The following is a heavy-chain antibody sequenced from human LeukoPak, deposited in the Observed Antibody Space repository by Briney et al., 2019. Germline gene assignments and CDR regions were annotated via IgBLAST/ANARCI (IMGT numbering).Heavy chain of an antibody. CDR2: VSGSGGST. J-gene: IGHJ2*01. Sequence: GGSLRLSCAASAFTFSSYAMSWVRQAPGKGLEWVSGVSGSGGSTYYADSVKGRFTISRDNSKNTLYLQLNSLRVEDTAEYYCAKTLRESSGREYFDLWGRGTLVTVSS. CDR1: AFTFSSYA. D-gene: IGHD6-19*01. V-gene: IGHV3-23*01. CDR3: AKTLRESSGREYFDL.